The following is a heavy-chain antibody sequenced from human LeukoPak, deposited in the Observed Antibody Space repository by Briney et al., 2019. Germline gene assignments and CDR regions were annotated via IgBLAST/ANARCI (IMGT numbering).Heavy chain of an antibody. J-gene: IGHJ4*02. CDR1: GYTFSGYY. Sequence: ASVKVSCKASGYTFSGYYMHWVRQAPGQGLEWVGWINPNSGGTNYAQKFQGRVTMTRDTSISTVYMELSSLRSEDTAVYYCARGGDGYNYLDYWGQGTLVTVSS. D-gene: IGHD5-24*01. CDR3: ARGGDGYNYLDY. V-gene: IGHV1-2*02. CDR2: INPNSGGT.